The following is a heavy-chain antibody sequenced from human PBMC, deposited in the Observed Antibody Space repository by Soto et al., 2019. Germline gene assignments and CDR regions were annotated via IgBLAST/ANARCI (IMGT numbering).Heavy chain of an antibody. V-gene: IGHV4-34*01. CDR3: ARGGLVRLLRYYGMDV. Sequence: SETLSRTCAVYGGSFSGYYWSWIRQPPGKGLEWIGEINHSGSTNYNPSLKSRVTISVDTSKNQFSLKLSSVTAADTAVYYCARGGLVRLLRYYGMDVWGQGTTVTVSS. CDR1: GGSFSGYY. J-gene: IGHJ6*02. CDR2: INHSGST. D-gene: IGHD6-19*01.